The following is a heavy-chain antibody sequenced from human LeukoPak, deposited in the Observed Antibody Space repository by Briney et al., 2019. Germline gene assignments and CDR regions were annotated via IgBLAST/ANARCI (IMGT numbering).Heavy chain of an antibody. CDR1: GGSISSSSYY. Sequence: SETLSLTCTVSGGSISSSSYYWGWIRQPPGKGLEWIGSIYYSGSTYYNPSLKSRVTISVDTSKNQLSLKLSSVTAADTAVYYCARAGASAAAGISYWGQGTLVTVSS. CDR2: IYYSGST. CDR3: ARAGASAAAGISY. J-gene: IGHJ4*02. V-gene: IGHV4-39*01. D-gene: IGHD6-13*01.